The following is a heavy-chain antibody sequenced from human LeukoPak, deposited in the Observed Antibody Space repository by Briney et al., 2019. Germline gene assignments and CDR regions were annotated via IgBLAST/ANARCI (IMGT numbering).Heavy chain of an antibody. D-gene: IGHD3-10*01. V-gene: IGHV3-33*06. CDR2: IWYDGSRT. CDR1: GFTFSSHG. Sequence: PGGSLRLSCAASGFTFSSHGMQWVRQAPGKGLGWVALIWYDGSRTNYVDSVMGRFTISRDSSKNTLYLQMDNLRVEDTAVYFCAKDLSYGSLWFDPWGQGTLVTVSS. J-gene: IGHJ5*02. CDR3: AKDLSYGSLWFDP.